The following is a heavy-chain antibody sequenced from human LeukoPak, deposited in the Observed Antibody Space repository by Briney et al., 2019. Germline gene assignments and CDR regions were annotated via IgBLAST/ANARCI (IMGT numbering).Heavy chain of an antibody. J-gene: IGHJ5*02. CDR2: IYTSGST. Sequence: SETLSLTCTVSGDSISRGSYYWSWMRQPAGKGLEWMGRIYTSGSTNYTPSLKSRVTISVDTSKNQFSLKLRSVIAADTAVYYCARDRSYYDSSGYYSGWFDPWGQGTLVTVSS. V-gene: IGHV4-61*02. CDR1: GDSISRGSYY. D-gene: IGHD3-22*01. CDR3: ARDRSYYDSSGYYSGWFDP.